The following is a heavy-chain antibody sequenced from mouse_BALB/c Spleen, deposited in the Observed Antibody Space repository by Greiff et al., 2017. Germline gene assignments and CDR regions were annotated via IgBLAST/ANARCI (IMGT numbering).Heavy chain of an antibody. J-gene: IGHJ4*01. CDR2: IDPSDSET. CDR1: GYSFTSYW. CDR3: ARGASYAMDY. Sequence: QVQLQQSGPQLVRPGASVKISCKASGYSFTSYWMHWVKQRPGQGLEWIGMIDPSDSETRLNQKFKDKATLTVDKSSSTAYMQLSSPTSEDSAVYYCARGASYAMDYWGQGTSVTVSS. V-gene: IGHV1S127*01.